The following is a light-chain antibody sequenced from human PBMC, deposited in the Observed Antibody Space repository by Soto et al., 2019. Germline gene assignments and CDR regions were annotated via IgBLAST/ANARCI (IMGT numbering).Light chain of an antibody. Sequence: ELVLTQSPGTLSLSPGERATLSCRASQSVRSNYLAWYQHKPGQAPRLLIYAAFSRDTGIPDRFSGSGSGTDFTLTINRLEPADFEVYYCQQYGYSRWTFGQGTKVEIK. V-gene: IGKV3-20*01. CDR3: QQYGYSRWT. CDR1: QSVRSNY. CDR2: AAF. J-gene: IGKJ1*01.